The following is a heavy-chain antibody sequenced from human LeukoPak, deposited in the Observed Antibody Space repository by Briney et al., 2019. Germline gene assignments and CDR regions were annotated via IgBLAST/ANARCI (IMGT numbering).Heavy chain of an antibody. CDR2: IRYDGSNK. Sequence: GGSLRLSCAASGFTFSSYGMHWVRQAPGKGLEWVAFIRYDGSNKYYADSVKGRFTISRDNSKNTLYLQMNSLRAEDTAVYYCAREGSTTDNGSDAFDIWGQGTMVTVSS. CDR1: GFTFSSYG. D-gene: IGHD1-26*01. CDR3: AREGSTTDNGSDAFDI. V-gene: IGHV3-30*02. J-gene: IGHJ3*02.